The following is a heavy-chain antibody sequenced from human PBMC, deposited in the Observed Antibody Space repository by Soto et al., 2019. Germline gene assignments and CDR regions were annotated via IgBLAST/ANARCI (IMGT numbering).Heavy chain of an antibody. CDR3: ARGVIAAAGDD. Sequence: SETLSLTCTVSGGSISSYYWSWIRQPPGKGLEWIGYIYYSGSTNYNPSLKSRVTISVDTSKNQFSLKLSSVTAADTAVYYCARGVIAAAGDDWGQGTLVTVSS. V-gene: IGHV4-59*01. D-gene: IGHD6-13*01. J-gene: IGHJ4*02. CDR2: IYYSGST. CDR1: GGSISSYY.